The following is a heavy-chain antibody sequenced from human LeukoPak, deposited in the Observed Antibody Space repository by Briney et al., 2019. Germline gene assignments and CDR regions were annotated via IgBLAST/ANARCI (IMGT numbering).Heavy chain of an antibody. D-gene: IGHD6-6*01. CDR3: ARAPPIYSSSPWFDP. CDR2: ISSSTSYI. Sequence: PGGSLRLSCAASGFTFSSYSMNWVRQAPGKGLEWVSSISSSTSYIYYADSVKGRFTISRDNAKNSLYLQMNSLRAEDTAVYYCARAPPIYSSSPWFDPWGQGTLVTVSS. V-gene: IGHV3-21*01. J-gene: IGHJ5*02. CDR1: GFTFSSYS.